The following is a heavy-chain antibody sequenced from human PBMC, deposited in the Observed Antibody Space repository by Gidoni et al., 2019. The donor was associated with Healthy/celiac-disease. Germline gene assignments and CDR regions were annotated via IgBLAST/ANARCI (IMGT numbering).Heavy chain of an antibody. J-gene: IGHJ4*02. CDR2: ISSSSSYI. CDR3: ARETSGSYYDY. D-gene: IGHD1-26*01. Sequence: EVQLVESGGGLVKPGGSLRLSCAASGFTFSSYSMNWVRQAPGKRLAWFSSISSSSSYIYYADSVKGRFTISRDNAKNSLYLQMNSLRAEDTAVYYCARETSGSYYDYWGQGTLVTVSS. V-gene: IGHV3-21*01. CDR1: GFTFSSYS.